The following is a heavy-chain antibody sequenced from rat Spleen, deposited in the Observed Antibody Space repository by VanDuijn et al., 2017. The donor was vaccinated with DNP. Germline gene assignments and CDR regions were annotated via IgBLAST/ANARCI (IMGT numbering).Heavy chain of an antibody. J-gene: IGHJ2*01. CDR3: AIQLGVFDY. CDR2: VTNAGST. CDR1: GLSITNNFK. Sequence: EVVLQESGPGLVRPSQSLSLTCSVTGLSITNNFKWTWIRRFPGKKLEWMGFVTNAGSTDYNPSLKSRISITTDTSKNQFFLQVNSMTTEDTATYYCAIQLGVFDYWDQGVMVTVSS. V-gene: IGHV3-3*01. D-gene: IGHD5-1*01.